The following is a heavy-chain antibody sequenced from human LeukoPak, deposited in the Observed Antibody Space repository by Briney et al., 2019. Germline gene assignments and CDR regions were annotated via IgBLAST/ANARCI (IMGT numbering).Heavy chain of an antibody. D-gene: IGHD6-19*01. CDR1: GDSISGNY. CDR2: IYYSGST. J-gene: IGHJ4*02. CDR3: ARRVAVTGIYCFDL. V-gene: IGHV4-59*08. Sequence: PSETLSLTCTVSGDSISGNYWTWIRQPPGKGLEWIGYIYYSGSTNYNASLKSRVTISVDTSKNQFSLRLSSVTAADTAVYYCARRVAVTGIYCFDLWGQGTPVTVSS.